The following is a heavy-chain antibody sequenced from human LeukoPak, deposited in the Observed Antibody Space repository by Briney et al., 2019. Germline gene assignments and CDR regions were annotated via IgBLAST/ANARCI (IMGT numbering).Heavy chain of an antibody. J-gene: IGHJ4*02. Sequence: ASVKVSCKASGYTFTSYYMHWVRQAPGQGLEWMGIINPSGGSTSYAQKFQGRVTMTRDMSTSTVYMELSSLRSEDTAVYYCARMYDYSGRGAMAFGYWGQGTLVTVSS. V-gene: IGHV1-46*01. CDR1: GYTFTSYY. D-gene: IGHD4-23*01. CDR3: ARMYDYSGRGAMAFGY. CDR2: INPSGGST.